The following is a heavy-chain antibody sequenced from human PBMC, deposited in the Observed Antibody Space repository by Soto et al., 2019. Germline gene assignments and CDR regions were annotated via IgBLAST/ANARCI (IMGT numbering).Heavy chain of an antibody. CDR2: INPNSGGT. CDR3: ARCRAYGMDV. V-gene: IGHV1-2*02. Sequence: SLKVSCKASGYTFTGYYRHGWRQAPGQGLDGMGGINPNSGGTNYAQKFQGRATMTRDTSISTAYMQVSGLTSQDTAVYYCARCRAYGMDVWGEGTRVTVS. J-gene: IGHJ6*02. D-gene: IGHD2-15*01. CDR1: GYTFTGYY.